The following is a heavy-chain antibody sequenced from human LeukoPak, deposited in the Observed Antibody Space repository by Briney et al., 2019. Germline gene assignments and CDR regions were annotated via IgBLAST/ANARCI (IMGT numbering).Heavy chain of an antibody. J-gene: IGHJ4*02. Sequence: GESLRLSCAASGFTFSSYWMHWVRQAPGKGLVWVSRINSDGSTTNYADSVKGRFTISRDNAKNTLYLQMNSLRAEDTAVYYCVRVSDPTTVGSSTYSSSWYLRDWGQGTLVTVSS. CDR3: VRVSDPTTVGSSTYSSSWYLRD. V-gene: IGHV3-74*01. CDR1: GFTFSSYW. CDR2: INSDGSTT. D-gene: IGHD6-13*01.